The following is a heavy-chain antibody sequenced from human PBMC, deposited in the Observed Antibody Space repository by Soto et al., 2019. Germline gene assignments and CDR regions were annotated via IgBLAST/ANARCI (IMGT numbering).Heavy chain of an antibody. D-gene: IGHD3-16*01. J-gene: IGHJ4*02. Sequence: QVQLVESGGGVVQPGRSLRLSCAASGFTFSSYGMHWVRQAPGKGLEWVAVISYDGSNKYYADSVKGRFTISRDNSKNTLYLQMNSLRAEDTAVYYCAKDRGEMATNVAYYFDYGGQGTLVTVSS. V-gene: IGHV3-30*18. CDR1: GFTFSSYG. CDR3: AKDRGEMATNVAYYFDY. CDR2: ISYDGSNK.